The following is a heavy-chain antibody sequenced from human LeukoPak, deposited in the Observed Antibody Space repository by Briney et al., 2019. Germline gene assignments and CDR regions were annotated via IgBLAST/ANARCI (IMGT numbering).Heavy chain of an antibody. Sequence: GGSLRLSCAASGFTFSSYSMNWVRQAPGKGLEWVSSISSSGSYIYYADSVKGRFTISRDNAKNSLYLQMNSLRAEDTAVYYCARVGRWLQLDYWGQGTLVTVSS. D-gene: IGHD5-24*01. J-gene: IGHJ4*02. V-gene: IGHV3-21*01. CDR3: ARVGRWLQLDY. CDR1: GFTFSSYS. CDR2: ISSSGSYI.